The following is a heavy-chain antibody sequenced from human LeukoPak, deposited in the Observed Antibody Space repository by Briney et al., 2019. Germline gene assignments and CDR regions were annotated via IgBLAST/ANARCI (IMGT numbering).Heavy chain of an antibody. J-gene: IGHJ1*01. Sequence: PSETLSLTCTVSGGSLSSYYWSWIRQPPGKGLEWIGYIYYSGSTNYNPSLKSRVTISVDTSKNQFSLKLSSVTAADTAVYYCARVSSGSYRWDFQHWGQGTLVTVSS. CDR3: ARVSSGSYRWDFQH. V-gene: IGHV4-59*01. D-gene: IGHD1-26*01. CDR1: GGSLSSYY. CDR2: IYYSGST.